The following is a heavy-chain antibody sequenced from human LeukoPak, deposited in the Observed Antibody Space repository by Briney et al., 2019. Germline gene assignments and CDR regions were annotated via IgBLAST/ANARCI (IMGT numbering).Heavy chain of an antibody. CDR3: ATGRRRVTSAPPLDH. CDR1: GFTFSHAW. CDR2: IKSIYDGETT. V-gene: IGHV3-15*01. Sequence: GGPLRLSCAGSGFTFSHAWMYWVRQSPGKGLEGVGRIKSIYDGETTDYAAPVKGRITISRDDSKNTLFLQMNSLKSEDTGVYYCATGRRRVTSAPPLDHWGQGTLVTVSS. D-gene: IGHD2-21*02. J-gene: IGHJ4*02.